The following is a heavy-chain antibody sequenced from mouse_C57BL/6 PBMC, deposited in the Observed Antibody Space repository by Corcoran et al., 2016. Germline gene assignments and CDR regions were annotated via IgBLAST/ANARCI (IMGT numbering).Heavy chain of an antibody. CDR3: ARGSSSGYLYAMDY. V-gene: IGHV1-26*01. Sequence: EVQLQQSGPELVKPGASVKMSCKASGYTFTDYYMNWVKQSHGKSLEWIGDINPNNGGTSYNQKFKGKATLTVDKSSSTAYMELRSLTSEDSAVYYCARGSSSGYLYAMDYWGQGTSVTVSS. CDR2: INPNNGGT. D-gene: IGHD3-2*02. J-gene: IGHJ4*01. CDR1: GYTFTDYY.